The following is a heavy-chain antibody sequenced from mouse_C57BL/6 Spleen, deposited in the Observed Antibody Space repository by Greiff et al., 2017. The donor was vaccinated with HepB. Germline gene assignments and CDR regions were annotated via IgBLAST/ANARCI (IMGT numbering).Heavy chain of an antibody. J-gene: IGHJ1*03. CDR2: IDPNSGGT. CDR1: GYTFTSYW. Sequence: QVQLQQPGAELVKPGASVKLSCKASGYTFTSYWMHWVKQRPGRGLEWIGRIDPNSGGTKYNEKFKSKATLTVDKPSSTAYMQLSSLTSEDSAVYYCARLGHYYGSSYVAGDWYFDVWGTGTTVTVSS. D-gene: IGHD1-1*01. CDR3: ARLGHYYGSSYVAGDWYFDV. V-gene: IGHV1-72*01.